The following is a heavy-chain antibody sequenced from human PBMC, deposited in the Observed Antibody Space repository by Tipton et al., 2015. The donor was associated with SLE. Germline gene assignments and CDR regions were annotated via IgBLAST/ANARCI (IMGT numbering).Heavy chain of an antibody. CDR2: INHIGGT. J-gene: IGHJ6*02. CDR3: ATSDFYGSGQGLDV. Sequence: TLSLTCAVYGGSFSGHYWSWIRQPPGKGLEWIGEINHIGGTNYNPSLKSRVTMSVDTSKNQFSLNLSSVTAADTAVYYCATSDFYGSGQGLDVWGQGTTVTVSS. V-gene: IGHV4-34*01. CDR1: GGSFSGHY. D-gene: IGHD2/OR15-2a*01.